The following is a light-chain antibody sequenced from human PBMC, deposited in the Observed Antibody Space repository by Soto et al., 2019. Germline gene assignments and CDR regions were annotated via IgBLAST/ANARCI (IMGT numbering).Light chain of an antibody. J-gene: IGLJ1*01. Sequence: QSVLTQPPSASGAPGQRGTISCSGSRSNIGTNTVNWYQQLPETAPKLLIYINNQRPSGVPDRFSGSKSGTSASLAISGLQSEDEAEYYCAAWDDSLNGYVFGSGTKVTVL. V-gene: IGLV1-44*01. CDR1: RSNIGTNT. CDR3: AAWDDSLNGYV. CDR2: INN.